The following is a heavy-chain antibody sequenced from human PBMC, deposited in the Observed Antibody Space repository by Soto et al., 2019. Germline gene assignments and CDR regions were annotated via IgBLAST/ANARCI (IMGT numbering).Heavy chain of an antibody. CDR1: GGTFSSYT. V-gene: IGHV1-69*02. Sequence: QVQLVQSGAEVKKPGSSVKVSCKASGGTFSSYTISWVRQAPGQGLEWMGRIIPILGIANYAQKFQGRVTITADKSTSTAYMELSSLRSEDTAVYYCARARVGTTLYYDGMDVWGQGTTVTVSS. J-gene: IGHJ6*02. D-gene: IGHD4-17*01. CDR3: ARARVGTTLYYDGMDV. CDR2: IIPILGIA.